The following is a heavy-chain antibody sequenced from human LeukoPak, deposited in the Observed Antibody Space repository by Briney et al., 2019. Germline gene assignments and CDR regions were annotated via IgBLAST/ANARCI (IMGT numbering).Heavy chain of an antibody. V-gene: IGHV4-39*07. J-gene: IGHJ4*02. CDR1: GGSISSSSYY. CDR2: IHPSGST. CDR3: ARGPDTAKQGY. D-gene: IGHD5-18*01. Sequence: SETLSLTCTVSGGSISSSSYYWGWIRQPPGKGLEWIGEIHPSGSTSYNPALQSRVTMSVDTSKNQFSLKLNSVTAADTAVYYCARGPDTAKQGYWGQGTLVTVSS.